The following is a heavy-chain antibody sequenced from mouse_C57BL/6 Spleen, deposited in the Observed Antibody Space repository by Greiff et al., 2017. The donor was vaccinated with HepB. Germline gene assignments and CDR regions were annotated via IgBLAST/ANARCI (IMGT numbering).Heavy chain of an antibody. D-gene: IGHD1-1*01. Sequence: EVKLVESGGGLVKPGGSLKLSCAASGFTFSSYAMSWVRQTPEKRLEWVATISDGGSYTYYPDNVKGRFTISRDNAKNNLYLQMSHLKSEDTAMYYCASVYYYSAGFAYWGQGTLVTVSA. J-gene: IGHJ3*01. CDR1: GFTFSSYA. V-gene: IGHV5-4*03. CDR3: ASVYYYSAGFAY. CDR2: ISDGGSYT.